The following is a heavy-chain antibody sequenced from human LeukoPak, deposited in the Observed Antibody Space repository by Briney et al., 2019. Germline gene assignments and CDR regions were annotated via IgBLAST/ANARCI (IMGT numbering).Heavy chain of an antibody. D-gene: IGHD3-22*01. Sequence: SETLSLTCTVSDGSIISSNYYWGWIRQPPGKGLEWIGSIYYSGSTYYNPSLKSRVTISIDTSKNQFYLKLSSLTAADTAVYYCARRDDSSGYHKIFDYWGPGTLVTVSS. CDR3: ARRDDSSGYHKIFDY. CDR1: DGSIISSNYY. J-gene: IGHJ4*02. V-gene: IGHV4-39*01. CDR2: IYYSGST.